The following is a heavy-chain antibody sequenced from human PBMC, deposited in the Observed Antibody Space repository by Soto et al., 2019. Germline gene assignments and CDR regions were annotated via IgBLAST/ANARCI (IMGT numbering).Heavy chain of an antibody. Sequence: SETLSLTCAVYGGSFSGYYWSWIRQPPGKGLEWIGEINHSGSTNYNPSLKSRVTISVDTSKNQFSLKLSSVTAADTAVYYCARYRRRYYYGSGSYYPPSRYGMDVWGQGTTVTVSS. CDR1: GGSFSGYY. CDR2: INHSGST. V-gene: IGHV4-34*01. J-gene: IGHJ6*02. CDR3: ARYRRRYYYGSGSYYPPSRYGMDV. D-gene: IGHD3-10*01.